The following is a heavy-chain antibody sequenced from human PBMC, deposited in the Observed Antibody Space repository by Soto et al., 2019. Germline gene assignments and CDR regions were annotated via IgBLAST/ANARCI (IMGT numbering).Heavy chain of an antibody. CDR2: ISYDGSNK. Sequence: QVQLVESGGGVVQPGRSLRLSCAASGFTFSSYAMHWVRQAPGKGLEWVAVISYDGSNKYYADSVKGRFTISRDNSKNTLYLQTNSLRAEDTAVYYCARGVAAAGTAFDYWGQGTLVSVSS. D-gene: IGHD6-13*01. CDR3: ARGVAAAGTAFDY. J-gene: IGHJ4*02. CDR1: GFTFSSYA. V-gene: IGHV3-30-3*01.